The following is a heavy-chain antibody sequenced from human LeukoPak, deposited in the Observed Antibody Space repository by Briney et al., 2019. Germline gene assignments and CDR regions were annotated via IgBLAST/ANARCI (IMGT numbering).Heavy chain of an antibody. Sequence: GASVKVSCKASGYTFTSYGISWVRQVPGQGLEWMGWISAYNGNTNYAQKLQGRVTMTTDTSTSTAYMELRSLRSDDTAVYYCARDESYMVPVVNDAFDIWGQGTMVTVSS. CDR2: ISAYNGNT. CDR1: GYTFTSYG. V-gene: IGHV1-18*01. CDR3: ARDESYMVPVVNDAFDI. D-gene: IGHD3-22*01. J-gene: IGHJ3*02.